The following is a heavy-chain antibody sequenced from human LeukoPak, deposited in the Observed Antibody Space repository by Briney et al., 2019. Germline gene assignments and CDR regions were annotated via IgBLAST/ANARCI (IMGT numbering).Heavy chain of an antibody. CDR2: MNPNSGNT. D-gene: IGHD6-13*01. Sequence: GAPVKVSCKASGYTFTSYDINWVRQATGQGLEWRGWMNPNSGNTGYAQKFQGRVTMTRNTSISTAYMELSSLRSEDTAVYYCARAGARQIAAVGYWGQGTLVTVSS. CDR1: GYTFTSYD. CDR3: ARAGARQIAAVGY. J-gene: IGHJ4*02. V-gene: IGHV1-8*01.